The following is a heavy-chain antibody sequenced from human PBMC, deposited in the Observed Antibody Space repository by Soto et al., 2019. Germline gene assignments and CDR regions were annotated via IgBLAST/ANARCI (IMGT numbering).Heavy chain of an antibody. Sequence: SETLSLTCAVYGGSFSGYYWSWIRQPPGKGLEWIGEINHSGSTNYNPSLKSRVTISVDTSKNQFSLKLSTVTAADTAVYYFARGGGVVVVTAILYYYYGMDVWGQGTTVTVSS. D-gene: IGHD2-21*02. V-gene: IGHV4-34*01. J-gene: IGHJ6*02. CDR1: GGSFSGYY. CDR3: ARGGGVVVVTAILYYYYGMDV. CDR2: INHSGST.